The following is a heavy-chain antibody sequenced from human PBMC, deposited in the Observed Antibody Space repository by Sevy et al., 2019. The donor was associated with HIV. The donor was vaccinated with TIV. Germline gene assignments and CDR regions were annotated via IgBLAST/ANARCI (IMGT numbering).Heavy chain of an antibody. CDR3: ARDWSHYGSGSYYNPLDY. Sequence: ASVKVSCKASGYTFSSYGISWVRQAPGQGLEWMGWISGYNGNTKYVEKIQGRITMTIDTVTSTAYMELRSLRSDDTAIYYCARDWSHYGSGSYYNPLDYWGQGIPVTVSS. D-gene: IGHD3-10*01. CDR2: ISGYNGNT. V-gene: IGHV1-18*01. J-gene: IGHJ4*02. CDR1: GYTFSSYG.